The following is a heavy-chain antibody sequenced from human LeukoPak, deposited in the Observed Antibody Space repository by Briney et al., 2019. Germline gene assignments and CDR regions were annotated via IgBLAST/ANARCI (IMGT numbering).Heavy chain of an antibody. D-gene: IGHD6-13*01. J-gene: IGHJ4*02. V-gene: IGHV3-48*04. CDR3: TTVLSSSRYNLCDY. CDR1: GFTFSIYN. CDR2: ISTGSNTI. Sequence: PGGSLRLSCAASGFTFSIYNMNWVRQAPGKGLEWVSYISTGSNTIYYADSVKGRFTISRDNAKNTLYLQMNSLGAEDTAVYYCTTVLSSSRYNLCDYWGQGTLVTVSS.